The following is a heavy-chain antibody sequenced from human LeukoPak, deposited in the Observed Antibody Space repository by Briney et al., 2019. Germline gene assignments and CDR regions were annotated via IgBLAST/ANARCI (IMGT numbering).Heavy chain of an antibody. CDR1: GYTFTSYD. CDR3: ARGELSWYFDL. J-gene: IGHJ2*01. CDR2: MNPNSGNT. Sequence: ASVKVSCKASGYTFTSYDINWVRQATGQGLEWMGWMNPNSGNTGYAQKFQGRVTMTRNTSVSTAYMGLSSLRSEDTAVYYCARGELSWYFDLWGRGTLVTVSS. V-gene: IGHV1-8*01. D-gene: IGHD1-26*01.